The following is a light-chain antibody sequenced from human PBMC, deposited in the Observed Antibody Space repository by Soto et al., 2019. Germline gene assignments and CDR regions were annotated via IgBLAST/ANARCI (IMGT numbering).Light chain of an antibody. J-gene: IGKJ5*01. CDR3: QQLNSYPRT. CDR1: QGISSY. V-gene: IGKV1-9*01. CDR2: AAS. Sequence: IKLTQSQSFLSASVGDRVTITCRASQGISSYLAWYQQKPGKAPKLLIYAASTLQSGVPSRFSGSGSGTEFTLTISSLQPEDFATYYCQQLNSYPRTFGQGTRL.